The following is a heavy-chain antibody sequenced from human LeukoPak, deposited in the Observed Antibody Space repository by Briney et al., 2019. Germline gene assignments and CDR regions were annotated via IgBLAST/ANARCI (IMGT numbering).Heavy chain of an antibody. V-gene: IGHV1-2*02. CDR3: ARSATVVTPNHYYYYYMDV. D-gene: IGHD4-23*01. CDR1: GYSFTGYY. Sequence: GASVKVSCKASGYSFTGYYMHWVRQAPGQGLEWMAWINPYSGDTVYAQKFQGRVTMTRDTSISTAYMELSSLRSEDTAVYYCARSATVVTPNHYYYYYMDVWGKGTTVTVSS. J-gene: IGHJ6*03. CDR2: INPYSGDT.